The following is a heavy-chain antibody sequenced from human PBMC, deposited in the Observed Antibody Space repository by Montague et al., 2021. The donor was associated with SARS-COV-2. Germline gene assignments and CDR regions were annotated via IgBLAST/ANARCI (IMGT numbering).Heavy chain of an antibody. V-gene: IGHV2-70*01. Sequence: PALVKPTQTLTLTCTFSGFSLSTSKMCVSWIRQSPGKALEWPALXXWIDGKYYNTSLKTRLTISEDPSKNQVVLAMTNMDPVDTATYFCARMDILTGYYAYGMDVWGQGTTVTVSS. CDR2: XXWIDGK. CDR3: ARMDILTGYYAYGMDV. J-gene: IGHJ6*02. D-gene: IGHD3-9*01. CDR1: GFSLSTSKMC.